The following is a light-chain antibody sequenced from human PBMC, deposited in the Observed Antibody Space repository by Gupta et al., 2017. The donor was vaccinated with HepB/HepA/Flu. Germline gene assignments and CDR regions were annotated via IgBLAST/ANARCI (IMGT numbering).Light chain of an antibody. V-gene: IGKV3-15*01. CDR1: QSVSSN. J-gene: IGKJ2*04. CDR3: QQYNNWPRPMCS. Sequence: EIVMTQSPATLSVSPGERATLSCRASQSVSSNLAWYQQKPGQAPRLLIYGASTRATGIPARFSGSGSGTXFTXTISSLXSEDFAVYYCQQYNNWPRPMCSFGXGTKLEIK. CDR2: GAS.